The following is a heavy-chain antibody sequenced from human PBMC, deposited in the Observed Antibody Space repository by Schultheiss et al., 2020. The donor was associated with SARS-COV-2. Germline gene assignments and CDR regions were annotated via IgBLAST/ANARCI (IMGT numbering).Heavy chain of an antibody. D-gene: IGHD2-21*02. Sequence: SETLSLTCAVYGGSFSGYYWSWIRQPPGKGLEWIGEINHSGSTNYNPSLKSRVTISVDTSKNQFSLKLTSVTAEDTAVYYCARGVTHYYYGMDVWGQGTTVTVSS. CDR3: ARGVTHYYYGMDV. V-gene: IGHV4-34*01. CDR2: INHSGST. J-gene: IGHJ6*02. CDR1: GGSFSGYY.